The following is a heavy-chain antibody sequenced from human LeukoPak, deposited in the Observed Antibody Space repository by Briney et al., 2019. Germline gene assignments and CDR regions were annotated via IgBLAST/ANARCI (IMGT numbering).Heavy chain of an antibody. CDR3: VRRVDSLDC. Sequence: HGESLKISCKASGYSFTSYWIGWVRQMPGKGLEWMGIIYPGDSDTRYSPSFQGQVTISADKSITTAYLQWSSLKASDTAMYYCVRRVDSLDCWGQGTLVTVSS. CDR2: IYPGDSDT. V-gene: IGHV5-51*01. J-gene: IGHJ4*01. CDR1: GYSFTSYW. D-gene: IGHD3-10*01.